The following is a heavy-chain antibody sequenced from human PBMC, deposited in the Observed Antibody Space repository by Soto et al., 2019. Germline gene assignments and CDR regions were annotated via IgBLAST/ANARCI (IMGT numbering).Heavy chain of an antibody. J-gene: IGHJ5*02. CDR2: IYYSGST. D-gene: IGHD6-19*01. Sequence: PSETQSLTSTFSGFTIRSSSYYWGWIRQPPGKGLEWIGSIYYSGSTYYNPSLKSRVTISVDTSKNQFSLKLSSVTAADTAVYYCARNLGNSSGWYGFLANWFDPWGQGTLVTVSS. CDR1: GFTIRSSSYY. V-gene: IGHV4-39*01. CDR3: ARNLGNSSGWYGFLANWFDP.